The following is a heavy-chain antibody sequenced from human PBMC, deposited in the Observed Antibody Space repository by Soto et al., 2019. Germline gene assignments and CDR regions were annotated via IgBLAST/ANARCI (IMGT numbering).Heavy chain of an antibody. J-gene: IGHJ3*02. V-gene: IGHV1-69*13. CDR2: IIPIFGTA. D-gene: IGHD1-26*01. CDR1: GGTFSSYA. Sequence: SVKVSCKASGGTFSSYAISWVRQAPGQGLEWMGGIIPIFGTANYAQKFQGRVTITADESTSAAYMELSSLRSEDTAVYYCASERGADFDAFDIWGQGTTVTVSS. CDR3: ASERGADFDAFDI.